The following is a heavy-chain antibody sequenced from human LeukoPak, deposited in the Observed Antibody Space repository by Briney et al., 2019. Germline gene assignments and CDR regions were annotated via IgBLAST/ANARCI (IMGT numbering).Heavy chain of an antibody. V-gene: IGHV3-23*01. CDR2: ISGSGGIT. Sequence: GGSLRLSCAASGFSFSSYAMSWVRQAPGKGLEWVSSISGSGGITYYADTVKGRFTISRDHSKNTLYLQMNSLRAEDTAVYYCAKDRFYGSGSYTFDSWGQGTLVIASS. CDR1: GFSFSSYA. CDR3: AKDRFYGSGSYTFDS. J-gene: IGHJ4*02. D-gene: IGHD3-10*01.